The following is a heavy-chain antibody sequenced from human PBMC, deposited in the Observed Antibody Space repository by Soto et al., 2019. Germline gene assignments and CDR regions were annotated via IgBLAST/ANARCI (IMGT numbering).Heavy chain of an antibody. D-gene: IGHD3-3*01. CDR2: SYYRGST. J-gene: IGHJ4*02. CDR3: ATADGFGVVTPFFEY. Sequence: QLQLQESGPGLVKPSETLSLTCTVSGGSISSRSHYWGWIRQSPGKHLEWIGSSYYRGSTHYNQSLKTRVTISVDTSKNQVFLMVFSVTAADTAVYYCATADGFGVVTPFFEYWGQRILVTVSS. CDR1: GGSISSRSHY. V-gene: IGHV4-39*01.